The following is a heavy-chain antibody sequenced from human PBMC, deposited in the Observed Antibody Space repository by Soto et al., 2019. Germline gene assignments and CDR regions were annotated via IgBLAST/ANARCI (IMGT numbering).Heavy chain of an antibody. CDR1: GFTFVDYA. J-gene: IGHJ3*01. V-gene: IGHV3-9*01. Sequence: EVQLVESGGGLVQPGRSLRLSCAASGFTFVDYAMHWVRQAPGQGLEWVSGISWDGGNKGYADCVKGRFTISRDNAKKSLYLEMNSLRVEDTALYYCTKDDGYCSSISCKHAFDYWGQGTMVTVS. CDR2: ISWDGGNK. D-gene: IGHD2-2*03. CDR3: TKDDGYCSSISCKHAFDY.